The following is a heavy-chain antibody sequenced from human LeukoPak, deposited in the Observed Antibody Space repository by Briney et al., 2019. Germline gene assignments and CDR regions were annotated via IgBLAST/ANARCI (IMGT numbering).Heavy chain of an antibody. CDR1: GYTFTSYG. D-gene: IGHD3-22*01. CDR2: ISAYNGNT. CDR3: ARVSVAYYYDSSGSNWFDP. J-gene: IGHJ5*02. V-gene: IGHV1-18*01. Sequence: ASVKVSCKASGYTFTSYGISWVRQAPGQGLEWMGWISAYNGNTNYAQKLQGRVTMTTDTSTSTAYMELRSLRSDDTAVYYCARVSVAYYYDSSGSNWFDPWGQGTLVTVSS.